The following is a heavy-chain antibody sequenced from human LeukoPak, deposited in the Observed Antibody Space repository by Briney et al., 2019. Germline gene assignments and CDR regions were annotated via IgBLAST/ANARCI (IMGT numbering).Heavy chain of an antibody. Sequence: GGSLRLSCAASGFTFSSYAMHWVRQAPGKGLEWVAVISYDGSNKYYADSVKGRFTISRDNSKNTLYLQMNSLRAEDTAVYYCAKSTIPNYYYGSGSYSPWFDPWGQGTLVTVSS. CDR2: ISYDGSNK. CDR3: AKSTIPNYYYGSGSYSPWFDP. D-gene: IGHD3-10*01. V-gene: IGHV3-30*04. J-gene: IGHJ5*02. CDR1: GFTFSSYA.